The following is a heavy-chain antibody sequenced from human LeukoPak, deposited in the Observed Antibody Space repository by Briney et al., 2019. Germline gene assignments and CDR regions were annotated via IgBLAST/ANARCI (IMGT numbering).Heavy chain of an antibody. CDR1: GFTVSSNY. D-gene: IGHD1-26*01. CDR3: ARGDRGYFDY. Sequence: GGSLRLSCAASGFTVSSNYMGWVRQAPGRGREWVSVLYDDGSTYYADSVKGRFTISRDNSKNTLYLQMNSLRAEDTAVYYCARGDRGYFDYWGQGTLVTVSS. V-gene: IGHV3-53*01. J-gene: IGHJ4*02. CDR2: LYDDGST.